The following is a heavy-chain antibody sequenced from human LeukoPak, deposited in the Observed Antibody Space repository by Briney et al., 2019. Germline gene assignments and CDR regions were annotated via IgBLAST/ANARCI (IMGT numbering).Heavy chain of an antibody. D-gene: IGHD4-17*01. V-gene: IGHV3-23*01. J-gene: IGHJ4*02. CDR1: GFTFSSYW. CDR2: ISGGGIRT. CDR3: AKNEGEDYGDYPAGPDY. Sequence: PGGSLRLSCAASGFTFSSYWMSWVRQAPGRGLEWVSAISGGGIRTYYADSVKGRFTISRDNSKNTLYLQMNSLTAEDTAVYYCAKNEGEDYGDYPAGPDYWGQGTLVTVSS.